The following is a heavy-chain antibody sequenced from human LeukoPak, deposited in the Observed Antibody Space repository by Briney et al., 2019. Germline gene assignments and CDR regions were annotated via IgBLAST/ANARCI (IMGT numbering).Heavy chain of an antibody. CDR2: IWYDGSNK. D-gene: IGHD6-13*01. CDR1: GFTFSSYA. J-gene: IGHJ6*03. Sequence: GGSLRLSCAASGFTFSSYAMHWVRQAPGKGLEWVAVIWYDGSNKYYADSVKGRFTISRDNSKNTLYLQMNSLRAEDTAVYYCARDGVAAAGTPLYDYYYMDVWGKGTTVTVSS. V-gene: IGHV3-33*08. CDR3: ARDGVAAAGTPLYDYYYMDV.